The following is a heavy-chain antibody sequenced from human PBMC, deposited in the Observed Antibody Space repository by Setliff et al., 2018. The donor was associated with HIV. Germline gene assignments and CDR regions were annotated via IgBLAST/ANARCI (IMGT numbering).Heavy chain of an antibody. CDR1: GYTFTGYY. Sequence: ASVKVSCKASGYTFTGYYMHWVRQAPGQGLEWMGWINPNSGGTNYAKKFQGRVTMTRDTSISTAYMELRSLRSDDTAVYYCASQGWGTAFDIWGQGTMVTVSS. D-gene: IGHD7-27*01. CDR2: INPNSGGT. J-gene: IGHJ3*02. CDR3: ASQGWGTAFDI. V-gene: IGHV1-2*02.